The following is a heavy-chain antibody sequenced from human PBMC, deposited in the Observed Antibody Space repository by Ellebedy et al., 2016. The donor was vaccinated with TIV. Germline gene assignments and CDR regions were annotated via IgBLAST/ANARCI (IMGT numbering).Heavy chain of an antibody. CDR3: ARDMHFRFSGSYHRWFDY. CDR1: GYTFTSYD. CDR2: MNPNSGNT. D-gene: IGHD1-26*01. J-gene: IGHJ4*02. V-gene: IGHV1-8*01. Sequence: ASVKVSCXASGYTFTSYDINWVRQATGQGLEWMGWMNPNSGNTGYAQKFQGRVTMTRNTSISTAYMELSSLRSEDTAVYYCARDMHFRFSGSYHRWFDYWGQGTLVTVSS.